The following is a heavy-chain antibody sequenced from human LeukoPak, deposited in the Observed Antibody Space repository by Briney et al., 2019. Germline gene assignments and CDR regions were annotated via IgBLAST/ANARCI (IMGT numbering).Heavy chain of an antibody. J-gene: IGHJ6*03. V-gene: IGHV1-69*13. Sequence: ASVKVSCKASGCIFSSYAIRWLRQPPCKELAWMGRINPMFGTANYAQKFQGRVTITADEYTRTAYMELSRLTSEETAVYYCPTLWITVGRGSTNYYDYDIDVWGKGTTVTISS. CDR2: INPMFGTA. CDR1: GCIFSSYA. D-gene: IGHD3-10*01. CDR3: PTLWITVGRGSTNYYDYDIDV.